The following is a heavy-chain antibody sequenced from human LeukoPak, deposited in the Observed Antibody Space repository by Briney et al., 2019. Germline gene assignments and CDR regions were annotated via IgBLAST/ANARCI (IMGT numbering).Heavy chain of an antibody. V-gene: IGHV4-61*02. CDR1: GGSISSGSYY. CDR2: IYTSGST. J-gene: IGHJ4*02. CDR3: ARTPYYYDSSGYLPFDY. Sequence: SETLSLTCTVSGGSISSGSYYWSWIRQPAGEGLEWIGRIYTSGSTNYNPSLKSRVTISVDTSKNQFSLKLSSVTAADTAVYYCARTPYYYDSSGYLPFDYWGQGTLVTVSS. D-gene: IGHD3-22*01.